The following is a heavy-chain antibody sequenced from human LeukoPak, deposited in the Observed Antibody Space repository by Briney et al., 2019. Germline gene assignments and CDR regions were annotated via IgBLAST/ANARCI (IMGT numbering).Heavy chain of an antibody. CDR1: GFTFSGHV. Sequence: GGSLRLSCAVSGFTFSGHVMHWVRQAPGKGLEWVATISYDGSSRYYADSVKGPFTISRDNSKSTLYLQMHSLRPEDTAIYYCATTGSFVFDYWGQGTLVTVSS. J-gene: IGHJ4*02. CDR2: ISYDGSSR. V-gene: IGHV3-30*04. D-gene: IGHD1-14*01. CDR3: ATTGSFVFDY.